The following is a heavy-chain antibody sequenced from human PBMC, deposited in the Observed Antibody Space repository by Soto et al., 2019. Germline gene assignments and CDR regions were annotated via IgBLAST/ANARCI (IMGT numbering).Heavy chain of an antibody. J-gene: IGHJ4*02. CDR1: GFPISSYA. D-gene: IGHD3-16*01. Sequence: SEKIASKASGFPISSYAVQWVRQARGQRLEWIGWIVVGTGETPYAQKFHARVTIPRDLSTATAYMDLSSLRSGDTALYYCAAGPPYYDHPPTWGQGTLVAASS. CDR3: AAGPPYYDHPPT. V-gene: IGHV1-58*01. CDR2: IVVGTGET.